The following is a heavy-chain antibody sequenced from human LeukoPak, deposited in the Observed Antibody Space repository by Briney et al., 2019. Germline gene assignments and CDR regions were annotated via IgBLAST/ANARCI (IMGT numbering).Heavy chain of an antibody. V-gene: IGHV3-9*01. D-gene: IGHD3-10*01. CDR2: ISWNSGSI. J-gene: IGHJ4*02. Sequence: PGRSLSLSCAASGFTFDDYAMHWVRQAPGKGLEWVSGISWNSGSIGYADSVKGRFTISRDNAKNSLYLQMNSLRAEDTALYYCAKDSKSYGSSAFDYWGRGTLVTVS. CDR3: AKDSKSYGSSAFDY. CDR1: GFTFDDYA.